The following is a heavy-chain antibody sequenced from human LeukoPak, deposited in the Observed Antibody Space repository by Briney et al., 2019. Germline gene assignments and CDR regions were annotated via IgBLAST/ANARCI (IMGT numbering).Heavy chain of an antibody. CDR1: GVSISTYY. J-gene: IGHJ4*02. CDR2: FSYSGST. Sequence: SETLSLTCSVSGVSISTYYWIWIRQPPAKGLEWIGFFSYSGSTKYNPSLKSRVTMSVDTSKNQFSLKLSSVTAADTAVYYCARMYSGTSYYFDYWGQGTLVTVSS. D-gene: IGHD1-26*01. CDR3: ARMYSGTSYYFDY. V-gene: IGHV4-59*01.